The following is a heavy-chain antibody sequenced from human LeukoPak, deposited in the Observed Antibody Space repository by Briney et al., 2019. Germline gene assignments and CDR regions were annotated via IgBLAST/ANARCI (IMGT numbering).Heavy chain of an antibody. CDR2: INHSGST. CDR3: ALRPLKFYSSSWGAPGFDY. D-gene: IGHD6-13*01. V-gene: IGHV4-34*01. Sequence: SETLSLTRAVYGGSFSGYYWSWIRQPPGKGLEWIGEINHSGSTNYNPSLKSRVTISVDTSKNQFSLKLSSVTAADTAVYYCALRPLKFYSSSWGAPGFDYWGQGTLVTVSS. CDR1: GGSFSGYY. J-gene: IGHJ4*02.